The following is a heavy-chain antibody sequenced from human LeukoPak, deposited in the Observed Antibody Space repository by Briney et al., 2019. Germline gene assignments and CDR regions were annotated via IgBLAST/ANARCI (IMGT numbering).Heavy chain of an antibody. CDR3: TRVYSGYGNFDC. CDR2: ISGDGSTT. Sequence: GGSLRLSCAAIGFTSNYWMHWVRQAPGKGLVWVSRISGDGSTTFYADSVKGRFTISRDNSKNTLYLQMNSLRAEDTAVYYCTRVYSGYGNFDCWGQGTLVTVSS. J-gene: IGHJ4*02. D-gene: IGHD5-12*01. CDR1: GFTSNYW. V-gene: IGHV3-74*01.